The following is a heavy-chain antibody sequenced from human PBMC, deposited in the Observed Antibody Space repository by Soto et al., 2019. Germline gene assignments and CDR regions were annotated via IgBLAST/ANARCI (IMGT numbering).Heavy chain of an antibody. V-gene: IGHV3-74*03. J-gene: IGHJ4*02. CDR2: IDSYGSST. Sequence: EVQLVESGGGLVQPGGSLRLSCVASGFTFSSYWMHWVRQVPGKEPVWVAFIDSYGSSTKYADCVRGRFTISRDNAKKTLYLLMNSLRVEDTAVYYCVRGLGNSDHWGQGTLVTVSS. CDR3: VRGLGNSDH. CDR1: GFTFSSYW.